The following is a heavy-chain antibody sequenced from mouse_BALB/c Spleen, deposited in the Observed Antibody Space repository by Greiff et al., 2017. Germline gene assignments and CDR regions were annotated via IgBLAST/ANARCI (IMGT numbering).Heavy chain of an antibody. J-gene: IGHJ3*01. CDR3: AREGNYFFAY. V-gene: IGHV1-82*01. CDR1: GYAFSSSW. D-gene: IGHD2-1*01. Sequence: QVQLQQSGPELVKPGASVKISCKASGYAFSSSWMNWVKQRPGQGLEWIGRIYPGDGDTNYNGKFKGKATLTADKSSSTAYMQLSSLTSVDSAVYFCAREGNYFFAYWGQGTLVTVSA. CDR2: IYPGDGDT.